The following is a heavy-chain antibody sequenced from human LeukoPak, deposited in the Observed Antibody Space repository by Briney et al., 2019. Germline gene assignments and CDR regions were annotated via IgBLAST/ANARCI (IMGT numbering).Heavy chain of an antibody. CDR3: ARALEYSSSSPLDY. V-gene: IGHV3-33*01. J-gene: IGHJ4*02. Sequence: PERSLRLSCAASGFTFSSYGMHWVRQAPGKGLEWVAVIWYDGNNKYYADSVKGRFTISRDNSKNTLYLQMNSLRAEDTAVYYCARALEYSSSSPLDYWGQGTLVTVSS. CDR1: GFTFSSYG. D-gene: IGHD6-6*01. CDR2: IWYDGNNK.